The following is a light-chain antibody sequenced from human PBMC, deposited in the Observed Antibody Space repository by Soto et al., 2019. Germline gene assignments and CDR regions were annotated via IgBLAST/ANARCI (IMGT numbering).Light chain of an antibody. Sequence: QSVLTQPPSVSGAPGQRVTISCTGTSSDVGGYNYVSWYQHHPGKAPKLMFYDVSHRPSGVPDRFSGSKSGNTASLTISGLQADDEADYYCCSYAGSYTLLVFGGGTKLTVL. CDR1: SSDVGGYNY. J-gene: IGLJ2*01. CDR2: DVS. CDR3: CSYAGSYTLLV. V-gene: IGLV2-11*01.